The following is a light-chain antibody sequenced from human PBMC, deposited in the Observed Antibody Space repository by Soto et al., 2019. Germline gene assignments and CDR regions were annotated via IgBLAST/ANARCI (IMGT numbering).Light chain of an antibody. CDR1: NIGSKS. CDR2: YDS. Sequence: SYELTQPPSVSVAPGKTASVACGGSNIGSKSVHWYQKKSGQAPGLVMYYDSDRPSGIPERFSGSNSGNTATLTISRVEAGDEDDYYCQVWDISSGHVVFGGGTKLTVL. V-gene: IGLV3-21*01. CDR3: QVWDISSGHVV. J-gene: IGLJ3*02.